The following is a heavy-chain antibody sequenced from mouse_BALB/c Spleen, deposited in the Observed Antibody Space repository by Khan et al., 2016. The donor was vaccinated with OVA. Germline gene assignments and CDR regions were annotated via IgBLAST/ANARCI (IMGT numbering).Heavy chain of an antibody. CDR1: GYAFSSYW. Sequence: VQLQQSGAELVRPGSSVKISCKASGYAFSSYWKNWVKQRPGQGLEWIGQIYPGDGDTNYNGKFKGKATLTADKSSSTAYMQLSSLTSEDSAVYFCARSSAYYHDYWGQGTTLTVSA. CDR3: ARSSAYYHDY. V-gene: IGHV1-80*01. D-gene: IGHD1-2*01. J-gene: IGHJ2*01. CDR2: IYPGDGDT.